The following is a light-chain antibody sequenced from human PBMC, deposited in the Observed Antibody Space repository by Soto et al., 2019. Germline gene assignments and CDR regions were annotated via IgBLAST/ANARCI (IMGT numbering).Light chain of an antibody. Sequence: EIVLTQSPGTLSLSPGERATLSCRASQSVSSSYLAWNQQKPGQAPRLLIYGASSRATGIPDRFSGSGPGTDFTLTISRLEPEDFAVYYCQQYGSSPYTFGQGTKLEIK. J-gene: IGKJ2*01. CDR2: GAS. CDR3: QQYGSSPYT. V-gene: IGKV3-20*01. CDR1: QSVSSSY.